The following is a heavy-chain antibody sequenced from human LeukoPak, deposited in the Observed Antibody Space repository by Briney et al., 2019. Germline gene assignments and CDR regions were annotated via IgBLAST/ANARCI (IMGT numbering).Heavy chain of an antibody. V-gene: IGHV3-21*01. D-gene: IGHD3-10*02. J-gene: IGHJ6*04. CDR2: ITSSSSYI. CDR3: AELGITMIGGV. CDR1: GFTFSTYN. Sequence: PGGSLRLSCAASGFTFSTYNMNWVRQAPGKGLEWVSSITSSSSYIYYADSVKGRFTISRDNAKNSLYLQMNSLRAEDTAVYYCAELGITMIGGVWGKGTTVTISS.